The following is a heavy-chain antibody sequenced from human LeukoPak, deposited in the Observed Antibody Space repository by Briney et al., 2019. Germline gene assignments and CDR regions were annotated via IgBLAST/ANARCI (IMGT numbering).Heavy chain of an antibody. Sequence: PSETLSLTCTVSGGSISSYYWSWIRQPPGKGLEWIGYIYYSGSTNYNPSLKSRVTISVDTSKNQFSLKLSSVTAADTAVYYCARGGDGYNWGYYYYYYMDVWGKGTTVTVSS. D-gene: IGHD5-24*01. CDR2: IYYSGST. J-gene: IGHJ6*03. CDR1: GGSISSYY. CDR3: ARGGDGYNWGYYYYYYMDV. V-gene: IGHV4-59*01.